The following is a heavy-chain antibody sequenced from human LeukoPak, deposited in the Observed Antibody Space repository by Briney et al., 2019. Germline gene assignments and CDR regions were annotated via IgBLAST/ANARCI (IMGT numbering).Heavy chain of an antibody. CDR2: IYYSGST. Sequence: SETLSLTCTVSGGSISSHYWSWIRQPPGKGLEWIGYIYYSGSTNYNPSLKSRVTISVDTSKNQFSLKLSSVTAADTAVYYCARTIVVVPAAEYYFDYRGQGTLVTVSS. CDR3: ARTIVVVPAAEYYFDY. CDR1: GGSISSHY. V-gene: IGHV4-59*11. J-gene: IGHJ4*02. D-gene: IGHD2-2*01.